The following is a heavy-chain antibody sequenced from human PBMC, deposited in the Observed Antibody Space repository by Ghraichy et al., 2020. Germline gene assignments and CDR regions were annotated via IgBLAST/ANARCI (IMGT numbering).Heavy chain of an antibody. Sequence: ASVKVSCKASGYTFTSYGISWVRQAPGQGLEWMGWISAYNGNTNYAQKLQGRVTMTTDTSTSTAYMELRSLRSDDTAVYYCARGHEWRLTGYYSDPWGQGTLVTVSS. CDR1: GYTFTSYG. V-gene: IGHV1-18*04. CDR3: ARGHEWRLTGYYSDP. CDR2: ISAYNGNT. J-gene: IGHJ5*02. D-gene: IGHD3-9*01.